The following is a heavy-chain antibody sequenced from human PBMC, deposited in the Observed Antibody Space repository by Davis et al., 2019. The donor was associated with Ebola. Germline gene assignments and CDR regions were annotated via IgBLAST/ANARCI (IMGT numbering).Heavy chain of an antibody. CDR1: GFTFSSYG. Sequence: GESLKISCAASGFTFSSYGMHWVRQAPGKGLEWVAVISYDGSNKYYADSVKGRFTISRDNSKNTLYLQMNSLRAEDTAVYYCARGRWLRSFYFDYWGQGTLVTVSS. J-gene: IGHJ4*02. CDR3: ARGRWLRSFYFDY. CDR2: ISYDGSNK. D-gene: IGHD5-12*01. V-gene: IGHV3-30*03.